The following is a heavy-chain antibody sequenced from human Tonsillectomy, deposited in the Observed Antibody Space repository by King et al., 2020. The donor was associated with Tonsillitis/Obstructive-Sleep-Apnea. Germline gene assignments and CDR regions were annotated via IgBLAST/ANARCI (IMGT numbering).Heavy chain of an antibody. V-gene: IGHV3-66*01. CDR1: GFTVSSNY. CDR2: IYSGGST. Sequence: VQLVESGGGLVQPGGSLRLSCAASGFTVSSNYMSWVRQAPGKGLEWVSLIYSGGSTYYADSVKGRFTISRDSSEGTLYLQMNSLRAEETDVYYCARGIAVAGTYFDYWGHGTLVTVSS. CDR3: ARGIAVAGTYFDY. D-gene: IGHD6-19*01. J-gene: IGHJ4*01.